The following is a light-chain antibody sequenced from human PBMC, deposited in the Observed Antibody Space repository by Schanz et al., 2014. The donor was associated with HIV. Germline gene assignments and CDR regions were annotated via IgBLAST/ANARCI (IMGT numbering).Light chain of an antibody. CDR1: QSIRSW. J-gene: IGKJ2*01. CDR2: QAS. CDR3: QQYDSYPYT. Sequence: DIQMTQSPSPLSASVGDRVTITCRASQSIRSWLAWYQQKPGRAPNLLIYQASTLETGVPSRFSASGSGTEFTLTISNLQPDDFATYYCQQYDSYPYTFGQGTKLEIK. V-gene: IGKV1-5*03.